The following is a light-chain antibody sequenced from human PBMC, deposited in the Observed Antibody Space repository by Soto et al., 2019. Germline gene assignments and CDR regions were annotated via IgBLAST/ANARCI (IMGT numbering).Light chain of an antibody. J-gene: IGKJ1*01. CDR2: GAS. Sequence: EIVMTQSPDTLSVSPGERATLSCRASQSVSTNLARYKQKPGQAPRLLLYGASTRSTGIPARFSGSGSGTAFTRTMRSLQSEDFAVYYCQKYSDWIRTFGQGAKVEIK. CDR1: QSVSTN. V-gene: IGKV3-15*01. CDR3: QKYSDWIRT.